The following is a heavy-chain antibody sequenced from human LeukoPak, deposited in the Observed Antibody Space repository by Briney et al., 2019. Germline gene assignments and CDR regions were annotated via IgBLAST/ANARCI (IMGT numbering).Heavy chain of an antibody. Sequence: GGSLRLSCAASGFTFSSYWMSWVRQAPGKGLEWVANIKDDGSEKSYVDSVKGRFTVSRDNAKSSMYLQMNSLRAEDTAVYYCAKAAVATSRDYWGQGTLVTVSS. J-gene: IGHJ4*02. D-gene: IGHD5-12*01. CDR1: GFTFSSYW. CDR3: AKAAVATSRDY. V-gene: IGHV3-7*01. CDR2: IKDDGSEK.